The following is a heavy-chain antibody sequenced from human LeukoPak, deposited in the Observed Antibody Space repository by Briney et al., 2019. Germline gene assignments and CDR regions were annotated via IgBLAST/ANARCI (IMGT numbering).Heavy chain of an antibody. V-gene: IGHV3-23*01. CDR3: AKSMVRGVIPYDY. CDR2: ISVRGGST. D-gene: IGHD3-10*01. J-gene: IGHJ4*02. CDR1: GFTFNSYA. Sequence: PGGSLRLSCAASGFTFNSYALSWVRQAPGRGLEWVSGISVRGGSTYYADSVKGRFTISRDNSKNTLYLQMNSLRAEDTAVYYCAKSMVRGVIPYDYWGQGTLVTVSS.